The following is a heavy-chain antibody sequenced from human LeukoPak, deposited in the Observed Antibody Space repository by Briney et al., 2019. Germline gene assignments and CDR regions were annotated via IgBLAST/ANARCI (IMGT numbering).Heavy chain of an antibody. CDR1: GYTFTGYY. CDR3: ARDGWANQYAFDI. V-gene: IGHV1-2*02. CDR2: INPNSGGT. Sequence: ASVKVSCKASGYTFTGYYMHWVRQAPGQGLEWMGWINPNSGGTNYAQKFQGRVTMTRDTSISTAYMELSRLRSDDTAVYYCARDGWANQYAFDIWGQGTMVTVSS. D-gene: IGHD1-14*01. J-gene: IGHJ3*02.